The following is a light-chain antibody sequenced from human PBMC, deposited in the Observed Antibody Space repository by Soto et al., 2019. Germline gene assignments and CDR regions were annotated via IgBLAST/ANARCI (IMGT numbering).Light chain of an antibody. CDR1: QSISTW. CDR3: QQLKSFPLS. CDR2: AAS. Sequence: DIQMTQSPSTLSASVGDRVTITCRASQSISTWLAWYQQQPGKAPKLLIYAASTLQSGVPSRFSGSGSGTDFTLTISSLQPEDFATYYCQQLKSFPLSFGGGTK. J-gene: IGKJ4*01. V-gene: IGKV1-5*01.